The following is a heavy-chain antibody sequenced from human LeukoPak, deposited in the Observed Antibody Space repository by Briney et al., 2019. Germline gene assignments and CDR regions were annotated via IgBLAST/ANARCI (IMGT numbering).Heavy chain of an antibody. CDR3: ARQLWPDY. Sequence: PSETLSLTCTVSGGSISSYYCSWIRQPPGKGLEWIGYIYYSGSTNYNPSLKSRVTISVDTSKNQFSLKLSSVTAADTAVYYCARQLWPDYWGQGNLVTVSS. D-gene: IGHD5-18*01. CDR1: GGSISSYY. J-gene: IGHJ4*02. V-gene: IGHV4-59*08. CDR2: IYYSGST.